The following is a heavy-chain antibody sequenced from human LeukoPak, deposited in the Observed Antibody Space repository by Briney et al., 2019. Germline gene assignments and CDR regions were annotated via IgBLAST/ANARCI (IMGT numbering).Heavy chain of an antibody. CDR1: GYTFTGYY. J-gene: IGHJ4*02. Sequence: ASVKVSCKASGYTFTGYYMHWVRQAPGHGLEWMGWINPNSGGTNYAQKFQGRVTMTRDTSISTAYMELSRLRSDDTAVYYCARCPAQPPAGYYHIDYWGQGTLVTVSS. V-gene: IGHV1-2*02. D-gene: IGHD3-10*01. CDR2: INPNSGGT. CDR3: ARCPAQPPAGYYHIDY.